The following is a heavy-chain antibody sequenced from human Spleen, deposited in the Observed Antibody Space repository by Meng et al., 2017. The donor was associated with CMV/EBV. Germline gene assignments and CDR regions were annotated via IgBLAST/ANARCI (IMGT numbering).Heavy chain of an antibody. V-gene: IGHV4-34*01. D-gene: IGHD2-2*01. J-gene: IGHJ5*02. CDR1: VGSFSDYS. Sequence: FPVYVGSFSDYSSSCIRQSPGRGLESIGQIDHGGSTKYSTSLKSRVTISVDTSKNQFSLRLNSVTAADTAVYYCARSRYTSSPWFDRWGQGTLVTVSS. CDR3: ARSRYTSSPWFDR. CDR2: IDHGGST.